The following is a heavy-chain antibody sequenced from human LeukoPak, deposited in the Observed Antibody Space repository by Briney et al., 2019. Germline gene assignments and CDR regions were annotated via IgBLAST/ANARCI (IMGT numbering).Heavy chain of an antibody. J-gene: IGHJ4*02. CDR1: GFTFSSYS. Sequence: GGSLRPSCAASGFTFSSYSMNWVRQAPGKGLEWVSSIRSSSYIYYADSVKGRFTISRDNAKNSLYLQMNSLRAEDTAVYYCARGRIAAAITFDYWGQGTLVTVSS. CDR3: ARGRIAAAITFDY. CDR2: IRSSSYI. V-gene: IGHV3-21*01. D-gene: IGHD6-13*01.